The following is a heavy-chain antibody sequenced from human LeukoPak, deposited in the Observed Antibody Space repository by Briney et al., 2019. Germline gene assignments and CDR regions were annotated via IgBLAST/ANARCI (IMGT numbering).Heavy chain of an antibody. D-gene: IGHD2-2*01. Sequence: GASVKLSCKASGYTFTGYYIHWVRQAPGQGLEWMGRINPNSGGTDYAQKFQGRGTMTRDTSISTAYMELSSLRSDSPAVYYCAITCTTCYCVDYGDQGILVTVSS. CDR1: GYTFTGYY. J-gene: IGHJ4*02. V-gene: IGHV1-2*06. CDR2: INPNSGGT. CDR3: AITCTTCYCVDY.